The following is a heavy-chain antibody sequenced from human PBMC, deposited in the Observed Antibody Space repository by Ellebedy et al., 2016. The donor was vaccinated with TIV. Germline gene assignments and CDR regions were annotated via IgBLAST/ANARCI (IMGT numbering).Heavy chain of an antibody. Sequence: ASVKVSCXASGYTFTGYGISWVRQAPGQGLEWMGWISAYNGNTNYAQKLQGRVTMTTDTSTSTAYMELRSLRSDDTAVYYCAREGRKNDMLTGTYYYYYGMDVWGQGTTVTVSS. J-gene: IGHJ6*02. D-gene: IGHD3-9*01. CDR1: GYTFTGYG. CDR2: ISAYNGNT. V-gene: IGHV1-18*01. CDR3: AREGRKNDMLTGTYYYYYGMDV.